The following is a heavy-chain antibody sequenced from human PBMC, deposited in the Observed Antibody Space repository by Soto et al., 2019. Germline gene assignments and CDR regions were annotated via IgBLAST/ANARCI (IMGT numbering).Heavy chain of an antibody. V-gene: IGHV4-30-4*01. J-gene: IGHJ4*02. D-gene: IGHD2-8*01. CDR2: IYYSGST. CDR1: GGSISSGDYY. CDR3: ARRLVSADWVANGF. Sequence: SETLSLTCTVSGGSISSGDYYWSWIRQPPGKGLEWIGYIYYSGSTYYNPSLKSRVTISVDTSKNQFSLKLSSVTAADTAVYYCARRLVSADWVANGFWGQGTLVTVSS.